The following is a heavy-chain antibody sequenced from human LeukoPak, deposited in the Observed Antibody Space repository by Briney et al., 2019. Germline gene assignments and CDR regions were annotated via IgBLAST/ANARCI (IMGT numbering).Heavy chain of an antibody. D-gene: IGHD6-19*01. Sequence: SETLSLTCAVYGGSFSGYYWSWIRQPPGKGLEWIGEINHSGSTNYNPSLKSRVTISVDTSKNQFSLKLSSVTAADTVVYYCARGGRSGLTYWGQGTLVTVSS. V-gene: IGHV4-34*01. J-gene: IGHJ4*02. CDR3: ARGGRSGLTY. CDR1: GGSFSGYY. CDR2: INHSGST.